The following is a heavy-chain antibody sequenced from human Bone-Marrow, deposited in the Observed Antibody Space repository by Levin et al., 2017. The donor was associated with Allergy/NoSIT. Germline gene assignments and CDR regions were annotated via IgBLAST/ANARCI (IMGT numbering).Heavy chain of an antibody. CDR1: GGSISSGGYY. CDR3: ARLRFLEWLSVYYFDY. V-gene: IGHV4-31*03. D-gene: IGHD3-3*01. Sequence: SETLFLTCTVSGGSISSGGYYWSWIRQHPGKGLEWIGYIYYSGSTYYNPSLKSRVTISVDTSKNQFSLKLSSVTAADTAVYYCARLRFLEWLSVYYFDYWGQGTLVTVSS. CDR2: IYYSGST. J-gene: IGHJ4*02.